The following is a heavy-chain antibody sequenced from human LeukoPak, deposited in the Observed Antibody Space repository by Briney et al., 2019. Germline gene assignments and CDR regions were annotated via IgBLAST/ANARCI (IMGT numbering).Heavy chain of an antibody. CDR2: VYTNDNT. J-gene: IGHJ4*02. V-gene: IGHV4-4*07. CDR3: ARGAWRSGTSVFDS. CDR1: GGPMSSRVS. Sequence: PSETLSLTCTVSGGPMSSRVSWNWLRRPAGKGLEWIGRVYTNDNTNYNPSLQSRVAISIDTSNFQFVLKLRSVTAAATAAYYCARGAWRSGTSVFDSWGQGTQVSVSS. D-gene: IGHD1-26*01.